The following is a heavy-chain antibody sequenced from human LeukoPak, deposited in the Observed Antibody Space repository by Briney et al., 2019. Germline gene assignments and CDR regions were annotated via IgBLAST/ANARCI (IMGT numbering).Heavy chain of an antibody. CDR3: ASDGYNSGYFDY. J-gene: IGHJ4*02. Sequence: SQTLSLTCTVSGGSISSGDYYWNWIRQPPGKGLEWNGYIYYSRSTSYSPSLKSRLIISVDTSKNQFSLKLSSVTAADTAVYYCASDGYNSGYFDYWGQGTLVTVSS. CDR1: GGSISSGDYY. V-gene: IGHV4-30-4*01. CDR2: IYYSRST. D-gene: IGHD5-24*01.